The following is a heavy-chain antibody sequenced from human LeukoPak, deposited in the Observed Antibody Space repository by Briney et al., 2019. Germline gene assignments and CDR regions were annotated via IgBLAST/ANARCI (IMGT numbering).Heavy chain of an antibody. Sequence: GGSLRLSCAASGFTVSSNYMSWVRQAPGKGLEWVSVIYSGGSTYYADSVKGRFTNSRDNSKNTLYLQMNSLRAEDTAVYYCASQGGYSYGYPPYFDYWGQGTLVTVSS. D-gene: IGHD5-18*01. CDR3: ASQGGYSYGYPPYFDY. CDR1: GFTVSSNY. V-gene: IGHV3-66*02. J-gene: IGHJ4*02. CDR2: IYSGGST.